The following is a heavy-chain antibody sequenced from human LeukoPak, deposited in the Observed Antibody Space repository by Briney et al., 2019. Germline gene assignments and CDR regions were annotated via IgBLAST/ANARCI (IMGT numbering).Heavy chain of an antibody. V-gene: IGHV4-39*01. CDR1: GGSISSSSYY. Sequence: SETLSLTCTVSGGSISSSSYYWGWIRQPPGKGLEWIGSIYYSGSTYYNPSLKSRVTISVDTSKNQFSLKLSSVTAADTAVYYCASPYPGYSSSSPNHAFDIWGQGTMVTVSS. CDR2: IYYSGST. CDR3: ASPYPGYSSSSPNHAFDI. D-gene: IGHD6-6*01. J-gene: IGHJ3*02.